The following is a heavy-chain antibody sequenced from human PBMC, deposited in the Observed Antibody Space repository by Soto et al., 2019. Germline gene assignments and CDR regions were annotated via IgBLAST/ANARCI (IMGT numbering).Heavy chain of an antibody. CDR1: GDTFTRYY. Sequence: ASVYVSCQASGDTFTRYYMHWVRRAPGQGLEWMGIINPSGGDTSYAQNFQGRVTMTRDTSTSTVYMELSSLRSVVTAVYYCASGRAVAGPFDYWGQGTLVTVSS. D-gene: IGHD6-19*01. CDR2: INPSGGDT. CDR3: ASGRAVAGPFDY. J-gene: IGHJ4*02. V-gene: IGHV1-46*01.